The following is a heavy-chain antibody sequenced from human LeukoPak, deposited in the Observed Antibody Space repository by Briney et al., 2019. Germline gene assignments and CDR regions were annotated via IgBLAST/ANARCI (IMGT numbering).Heavy chain of an antibody. V-gene: IGHV5-10-1*01. J-gene: IGHJ5*02. D-gene: IGHD3-10*01. Sequence: GESLKISCKGSGYSFTSYWISWVRQMPGEGLEWMGRIDPSDSDTNYSPSFQGHFTISADKSISTDYLQWSSLKASDTAMYFCARHVNWRSGQSWFDPWGQGTLVTVSS. CDR1: GYSFTSYW. CDR3: ARHVNWRSGQSWFDP. CDR2: IDPSDSDT.